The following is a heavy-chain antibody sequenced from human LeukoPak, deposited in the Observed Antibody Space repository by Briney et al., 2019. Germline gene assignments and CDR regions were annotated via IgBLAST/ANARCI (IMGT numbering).Heavy chain of an antibody. CDR2: ISAYNGNT. J-gene: IGHJ5*02. Sequence: GASVKVSCKTSGYTFTSNGISWVRQAPGQGLEWMGWISAYNGNTDYAQKLQGRVTMTTDTSTSTAYMEARSLRSDDTAVYYCARVGCSGGNCYSIHWFDPWGQGTLVTVSS. CDR1: GYTFTSNG. V-gene: IGHV1-18*01. CDR3: ARVGCSGGNCYSIHWFDP. D-gene: IGHD2-15*01.